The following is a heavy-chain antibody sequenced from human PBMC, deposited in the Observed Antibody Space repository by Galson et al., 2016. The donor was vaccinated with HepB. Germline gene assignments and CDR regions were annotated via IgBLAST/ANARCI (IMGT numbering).Heavy chain of an antibody. V-gene: IGHV5-51*03. CDR2: IFPRDSDT. CDR3: ARAESQVMNWFDS. Sequence: QSGAEVKKPGESLKISCKASGYTFTSYWIAWVRHLPGEGLEWMGIIFPRDSDTRYSPSFQGQVTISADESISTAYLQWSSLKTSDTAMYYCARAESQVMNWFDSWGQGTLVTVSS. CDR1: GYTFTSYW. J-gene: IGHJ5*01. D-gene: IGHD2-21*01.